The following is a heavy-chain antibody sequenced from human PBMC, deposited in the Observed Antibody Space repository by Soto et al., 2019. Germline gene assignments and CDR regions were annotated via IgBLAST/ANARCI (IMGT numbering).Heavy chain of an antibody. CDR3: ARIMNSSGWSVDP. D-gene: IGHD6-19*01. J-gene: IGHJ5*02. V-gene: IGHV4-39*01. Sequence: QLQLQESGPGLVKPSETLSLTCTVSGGSISSSSYYWGWIRQPPGKGLEWIGSIYYSGSTYYNPSLKSRVTIAVDTSKNQFSLKLSSVTAADTAVYYCARIMNSSGWSVDPWGQGTLVTVSS. CDR2: IYYSGST. CDR1: GGSISSSSYY.